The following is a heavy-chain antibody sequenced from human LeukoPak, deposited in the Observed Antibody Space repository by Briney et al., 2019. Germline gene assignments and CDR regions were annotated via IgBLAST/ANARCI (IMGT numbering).Heavy chain of an antibody. V-gene: IGHV4-59*01. CDR1: GDSISNYY. CDR2: IYYSGNT. CDR3: ARYRNEALFAFDI. J-gene: IGHJ3*02. D-gene: IGHD1-14*01. Sequence: SXTLSLTCTVSGDSISNYYWSWIRQPPGKGGEWIGYIYYSGNTDYNPSLKSGVTISIHTSKNQFSLRLNSVTAADTAVYYCARYRNEALFAFDIWGQGTMVTVSS.